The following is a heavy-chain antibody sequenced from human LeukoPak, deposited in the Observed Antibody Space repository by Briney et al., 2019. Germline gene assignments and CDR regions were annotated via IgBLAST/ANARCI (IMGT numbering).Heavy chain of an antibody. D-gene: IGHD2-15*01. V-gene: IGHV1-18*01. J-gene: IGHJ5*02. CDR2: ISAYNGNT. Sequence: ASVKVSCTASGYTFTSYGISWVRQAPGQGLEWMGWISAYNGNTNYAQKLQGRVTMTTDTSTSTAYMELRSLRSDDTAVYYCARVFRIVVVVAAISWFDPWGQGTLVTVSS. CDR1: GYTFTSYG. CDR3: ARVFRIVVVVAAISWFDP.